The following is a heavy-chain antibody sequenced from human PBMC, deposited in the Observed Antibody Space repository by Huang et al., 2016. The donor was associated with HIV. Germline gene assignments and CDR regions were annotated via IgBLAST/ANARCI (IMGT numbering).Heavy chain of an antibody. CDR2: ISSNGGST. D-gene: IGHD2-15*01. CDR3: ARGYCSGGRCYSGFDY. Sequence: EVQLVESGGGLVQPGGSLRLSCAASGFTFSSHAMHWVRQAQGKVLEYVAAISSNGGSTYYADSLKGRFTISRDNSKNTLYLQMGSLRAEDMAVYYCARGYCSGGRCYSGFDYWGQGTLVTVSS. CDR1: GFTFSSHA. J-gene: IGHJ4*02. V-gene: IGHV3-64*07.